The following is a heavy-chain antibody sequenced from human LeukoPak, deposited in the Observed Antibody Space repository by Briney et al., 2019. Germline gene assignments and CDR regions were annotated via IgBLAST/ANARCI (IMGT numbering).Heavy chain of an antibody. D-gene: IGHD3-22*01. J-gene: IGHJ4*02. CDR3: ARGLGTYDSSELTWPMISF. CDR2: LNPSGGST. V-gene: IGHV1-46*01. CDR1: GYTFTSYY. Sequence: GASVKVSCKASGYTFTSYYMHWVRQAPGQGLEWMGILNPSGGSTSYAQKFQGRITMTRSTSISTAYMELSSLRSEDTAVYYCARGLGTYDSSELTWPMISFWGQGTVVTVSS.